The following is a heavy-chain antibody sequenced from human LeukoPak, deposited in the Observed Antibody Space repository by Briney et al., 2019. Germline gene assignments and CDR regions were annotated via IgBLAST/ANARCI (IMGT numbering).Heavy chain of an antibody. D-gene: IGHD6-19*01. V-gene: IGHV4-59*02. CDR1: GFTVSSNY. CDR3: ASAYSSGWYYFDY. J-gene: IGHJ4*02. Sequence: GSLRLSCAASGFTVSSNYMSWIRQPPGKGLEWIGYIYYSGSTNYNPSLKSRVTISVDTSKNQFSLKLSSVTAADTAVYYCASAYSSGWYYFDYWGQGTLVTVSS. CDR2: IYYSGST.